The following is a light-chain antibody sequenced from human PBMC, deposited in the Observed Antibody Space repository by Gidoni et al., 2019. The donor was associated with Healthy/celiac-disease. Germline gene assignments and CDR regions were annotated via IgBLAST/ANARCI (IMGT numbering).Light chain of an antibody. CDR2: DAS. V-gene: IGKV1-33*01. CDR1: QDISNY. CDR3: QQYDNLPP. Sequence: DIQMTQSPSSLSASVGDRVTITCQASQDISNYLNWYQQKPGKAPKLLIYDASNLETGVPSRFSGSGSGTDFTFTISSLQPEDIATYYCQQYDNLPPFXQXTKLXIK. J-gene: IGKJ2*01.